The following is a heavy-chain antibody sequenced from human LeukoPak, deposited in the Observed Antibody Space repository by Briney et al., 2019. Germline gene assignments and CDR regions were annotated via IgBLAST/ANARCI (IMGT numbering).Heavy chain of an antibody. CDR3: ARVLGSRVDP. CDR1: GYTFTASY. Sequence: GASVKVSCKTSGYTFTASYMHWVRQAPGQGLEWMGWINANSGDTDYAPKFQGRVTKTRDTSIGTAYMEVTRLTSDDTAIYYCARVLGSRVDPWGQGTLVTVTS. CDR2: INANSGDT. V-gene: IGHV1-2*02. J-gene: IGHJ5*02.